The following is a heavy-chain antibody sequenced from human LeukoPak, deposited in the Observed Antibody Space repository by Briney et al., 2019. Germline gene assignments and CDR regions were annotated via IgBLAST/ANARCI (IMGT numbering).Heavy chain of an antibody. J-gene: IGHJ6*03. Sequence: SETLSLTCTVSGGSISSGSYYWSWIRQPAGKGLEWIGRIYTSGSTNYNPSLKSRVTISVDTSKNQFSLKLSSVTAADTAVYYCARRVYYYDSSGYLGKNYYYYYMDVWGKGTTVTISS. CDR1: GGSISSGSYY. V-gene: IGHV4-61*02. D-gene: IGHD3-22*01. CDR2: IYTSGST. CDR3: ARRVYYYDSSGYLGKNYYYYYMDV.